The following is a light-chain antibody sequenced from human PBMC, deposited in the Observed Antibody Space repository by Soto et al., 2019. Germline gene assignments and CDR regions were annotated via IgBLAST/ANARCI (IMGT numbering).Light chain of an antibody. CDR2: DAS. Sequence: EIVMTQSPATLSVSPGERATLSCRASQSVSSNLAWYQQKPGQAPRLLIYDASTRATGIPARFSGSGSGTEFTLTISSLQSEDFAVYYCQQYNNWPQTFGQGTNVEIK. V-gene: IGKV3-15*01. CDR3: QQYNNWPQT. CDR1: QSVSSN. J-gene: IGKJ1*01.